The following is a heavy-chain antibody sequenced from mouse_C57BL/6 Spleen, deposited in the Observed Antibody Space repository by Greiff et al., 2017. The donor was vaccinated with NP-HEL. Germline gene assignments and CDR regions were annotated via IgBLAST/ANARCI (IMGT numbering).Heavy chain of an antibody. V-gene: IGHV1-18*01. CDR3: ARSAYDYDVHYFDY. CDR1: GYTFTDYN. D-gene: IGHD2-4*01. CDR2: INPNTGGT. J-gene: IGHJ2*01. Sequence: EVQLQQSGPELVKPGASVKIPCKASGYTFTDYNMDWVKQSHGKSLEWIGDINPNTGGTIYNQKFKGKATLTVDKSSSTAYMERRSLTSEDTAVYYCARSAYDYDVHYFDYWGQGTTLTVSS.